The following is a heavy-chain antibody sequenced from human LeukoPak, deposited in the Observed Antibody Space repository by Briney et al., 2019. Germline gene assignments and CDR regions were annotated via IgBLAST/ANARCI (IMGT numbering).Heavy chain of an antibody. D-gene: IGHD2-2*01. V-gene: IGHV3-30*02. CDR1: GFTFSSYG. CDR3: AKVISGPHLGYCSSTSCYAGDY. J-gene: IGHJ4*02. CDR2: IRYDGSNK. Sequence: PGRSLRLSCAASGFTFSSYGMHWVRQAPGKGLEWVAFIRYDGSNKYYADSVKGRFTISRDNSKNTLYLQMNSLRAEDTAVYYCAKVISGPHLGYCSSTSCYAGDYWGQGTLVTVSS.